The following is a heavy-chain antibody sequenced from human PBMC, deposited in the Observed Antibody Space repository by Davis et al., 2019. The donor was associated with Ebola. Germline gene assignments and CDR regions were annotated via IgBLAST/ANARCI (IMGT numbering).Heavy chain of an antibody. V-gene: IGHV3-7*01. Sequence: GESLKISCVGSGFTFSRDWMTWLRQAPGKGLEWVANIKQDGSEQYYVDSVKGRFTISRDNAKNSLYLQMNSLRAEDTAVYYCARDPTRTYYDFWSGSSDYYYGMDVWGQGTTVTVSS. CDR2: IKQDGSEQ. CDR1: GFTFSRDW. J-gene: IGHJ6*02. CDR3: ARDPTRTYYDFWSGSSDYYYGMDV. D-gene: IGHD3-3*01.